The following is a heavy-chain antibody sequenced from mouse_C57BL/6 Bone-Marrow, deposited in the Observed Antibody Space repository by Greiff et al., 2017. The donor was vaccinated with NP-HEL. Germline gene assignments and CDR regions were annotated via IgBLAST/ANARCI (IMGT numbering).Heavy chain of an antibody. CDR3: ARDDDYDFAMDY. Sequence: VQLQQSGPVLVKPGASVKMSCKASGYTFTDYYMNWVKQSHGKSLEWIGVINPYNGGTSYNQKFKGKATLTVYKSSSTAYMELNSLTSEDSAVYYCARDDDYDFAMDYWGQGTSVTVSS. CDR2: INPYNGGT. J-gene: IGHJ4*01. CDR1: GYTFTDYY. V-gene: IGHV1-19*01. D-gene: IGHD2-4*01.